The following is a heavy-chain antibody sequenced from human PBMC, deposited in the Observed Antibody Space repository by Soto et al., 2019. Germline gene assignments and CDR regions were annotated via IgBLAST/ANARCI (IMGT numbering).Heavy chain of an antibody. CDR2: IYYSGST. CDR1: GGSISSGGYY. V-gene: IGHV4-31*03. Sequence: SETLSLTCTVSGGSISSGGYYWSWIRQHPGKGLEWIGYIYYSGSTYYNPSLKSRVTISVDTSKNQFSLKLSSVTAADTAVYYCARGPAEYFQHWGQGTLVTVSS. CDR3: ARGPAEYFQH. J-gene: IGHJ1*01.